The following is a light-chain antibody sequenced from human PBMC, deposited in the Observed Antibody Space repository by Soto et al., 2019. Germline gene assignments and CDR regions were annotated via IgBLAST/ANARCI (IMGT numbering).Light chain of an antibody. J-gene: IGKJ1*01. V-gene: IGKV1-5*03. CDR3: QHYNSYSEA. CDR2: KAS. Sequence: DIQMTQSPSTLSGSVGDRVTITCRASQTISSWLAWYQQKPGKAPKLLIYKASTLKSGVPSSFSGSGSGTEFTLTISSLQPDDFATYYSQHYNSYSEAVGQGTKVDSK. CDR1: QTISSW.